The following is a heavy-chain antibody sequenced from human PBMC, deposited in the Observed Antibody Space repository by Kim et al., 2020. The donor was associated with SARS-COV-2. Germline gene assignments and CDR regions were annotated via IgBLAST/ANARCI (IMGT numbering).Heavy chain of an antibody. CDR3: AREASDGTTSHYYYGMDV. J-gene: IGHJ6*02. Sequence: ASVKVSCKASGYTFTGYYMHWVRQAPGQGLEWMGWINPNSGGTNYAQKFQGRVTMTRDTSISTAYMELSRLRSDDTAVYYCAREASDGTTSHYYYGMDVWGQGTTVTVSS. D-gene: IGHD1-7*01. CDR2: INPNSGGT. V-gene: IGHV1-2*02. CDR1: GYTFTGYY.